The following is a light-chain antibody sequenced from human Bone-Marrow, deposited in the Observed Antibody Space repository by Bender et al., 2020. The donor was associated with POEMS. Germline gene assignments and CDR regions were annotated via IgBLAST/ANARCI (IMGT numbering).Light chain of an antibody. J-gene: IGLJ3*02. CDR3: QSYDNSLGGWV. CDR2: DDS. CDR1: NIATKS. Sequence: SYVLTQPPSVSMAPGQTARIACGGDNIATKSVHWYQQKPGQAPVLVVYDDSDRPAGIPERFSGSKSGTSASLAITGLQAEDEGDYYCQSYDNSLGGWVFGGGTKLTVL. V-gene: IGLV3-21*02.